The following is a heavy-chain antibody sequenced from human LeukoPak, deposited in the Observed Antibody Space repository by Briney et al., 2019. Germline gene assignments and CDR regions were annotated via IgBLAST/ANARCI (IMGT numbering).Heavy chain of an antibody. CDR1: GGTFSSYA. CDR3: ARSSYYDFWSGYSYYYYYYYMDV. V-gene: IGHV1-69*13. J-gene: IGHJ6*03. Sequence: SVKVSCKASGGTFSSYAISWVRQAPGQGLEWMGGIIPIFGTANYAQKFQGRVTITADESTSTAYMELSSLRSEDTAVYYCARSSYYDFWSGYSYYYYYYYMDVWGKGTTVTVSS. CDR2: IIPIFGTA. D-gene: IGHD3-3*01.